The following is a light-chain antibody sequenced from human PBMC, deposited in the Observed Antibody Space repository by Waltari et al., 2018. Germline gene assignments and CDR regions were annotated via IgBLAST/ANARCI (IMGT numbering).Light chain of an antibody. J-gene: IGKJ1*01. V-gene: IGKV3-20*01. CDR1: QSVTSA. CDR3: QHYLRLPVT. CDR2: GDS. Sequence: EIVLTQSPGTLSLSPGESATLSCRTSQSVTSALAWYHQKPGQAPRLRIYGDSNRATGIPDRCSGSVSGTDFSLTISSLEPEDFAVYYCQHYLRLPVTFGQGTKVEVK.